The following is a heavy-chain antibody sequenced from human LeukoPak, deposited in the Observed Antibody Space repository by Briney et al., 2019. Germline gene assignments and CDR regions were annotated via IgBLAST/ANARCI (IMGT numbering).Heavy chain of an antibody. CDR3: ATEGKVVPAAISVY. CDR2: INHSGST. D-gene: IGHD2-2*02. J-gene: IGHJ4*02. CDR1: GGSFSGYY. V-gene: IGHV4-34*01. Sequence: SETLSLTCAVYGGSFSGYYWSWIRQPPGKGLEWIGEINHSGSTNYNPSLKSRVTISVDTSKNQFSLKLSSVTAADTAVYYCATEGKVVPAAISVYWGQGTLVTVSS.